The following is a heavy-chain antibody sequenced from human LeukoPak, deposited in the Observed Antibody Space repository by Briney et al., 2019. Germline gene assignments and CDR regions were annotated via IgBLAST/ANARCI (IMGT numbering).Heavy chain of an antibody. V-gene: IGHV3-23*01. CDR1: GFSFSSYA. CDR2: ISASGLST. D-gene: IGHD2-2*01. J-gene: IGHJ4*02. Sequence: GGSLRLSCAASGFSFSSYALTWVRQAPGKRLQWVSGISASGLSTHYADSVKGRFTISRDNSKNTLYLQMNSLRAEDTAVYYCAKRMIVVVPAAIGGFDYWGQGTLVTVSS. CDR3: AKRMIVVVPAAIGGFDY.